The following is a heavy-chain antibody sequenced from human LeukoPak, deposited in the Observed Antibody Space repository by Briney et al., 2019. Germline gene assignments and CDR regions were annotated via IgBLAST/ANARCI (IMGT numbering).Heavy chain of an antibody. V-gene: IGHV4-59*01. J-gene: IGHJ2*01. CDR2: IYYSGST. D-gene: IGHD2-15*01. CDR3: ARYSPVVAATYWYFDL. Sequence: SETLSLTCTVSGGSISSYYWGWIRQPPGKGLEWIGYIYYSGSTNYNPSLKSRVTISVDTSKNQFSLKLSSVTAADTAVYYCARYSPVVAATYWYFDLWGRGTLVTVSS. CDR1: GGSISSYY.